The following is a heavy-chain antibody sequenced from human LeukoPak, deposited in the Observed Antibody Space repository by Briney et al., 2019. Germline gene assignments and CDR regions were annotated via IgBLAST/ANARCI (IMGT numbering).Heavy chain of an antibody. D-gene: IGHD3-10*01. Sequence: ASVKVSCKASGYTFTGYYMHWVRQAPAQGLEWMGWINPNSGGTNYAQKFQGWVTMTRDTSISTAYMELSRLRSDDTAVYYCARAGVRFGEPFDPWGQGTLVTVSS. CDR2: INPNSGGT. V-gene: IGHV1-2*04. J-gene: IGHJ5*02. CDR3: ARAGVRFGEPFDP. CDR1: GYTFTGYY.